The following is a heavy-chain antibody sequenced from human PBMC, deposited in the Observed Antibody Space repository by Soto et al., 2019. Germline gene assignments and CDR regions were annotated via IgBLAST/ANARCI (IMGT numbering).Heavy chain of an antibody. CDR2: ISSGSDNI. CDR1: GFRFSDHS. CDR3: ARLPKGSLVTA. D-gene: IGHD2-21*02. Sequence: GGSLRLSCVASGFRFSDHSMTWVRQSPGKGLQWIAYISSGSDNIYYAESVRGRFTVSRDNAKNALFLQMNSLRDDDTATYYCARLPKGSLVTAWGQGTRVTVS. V-gene: IGHV3-48*02. J-gene: IGHJ4*02.